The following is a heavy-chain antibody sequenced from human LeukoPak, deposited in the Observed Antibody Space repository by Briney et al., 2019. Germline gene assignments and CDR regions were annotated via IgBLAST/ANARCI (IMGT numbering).Heavy chain of an antibody. D-gene: IGHD1-14*01. CDR2: INADGSTT. Sequence: GGSLRLSCAAPGFTFGNSWVHWVRQAPGKGLVWVSLINADGSTTTYADSVKGRFTISRDNARNTLSLQMNSLTIEDTAVYYCVVVVEPPDSDGFDVWGQGTMITVSS. J-gene: IGHJ3*01. CDR3: VVVVEPPDSDGFDV. CDR1: GFTFGNSW. V-gene: IGHV3-74*01.